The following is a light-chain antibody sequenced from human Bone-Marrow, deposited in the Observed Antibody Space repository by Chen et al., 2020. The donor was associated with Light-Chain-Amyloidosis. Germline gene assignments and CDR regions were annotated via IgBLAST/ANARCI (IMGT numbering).Light chain of an antibody. J-gene: IGLJ3*02. CDR1: NIGSTR. V-gene: IGLV3-21*02. CDR3: QVWDRSSDRPG. CDR2: DDS. Sequence: SYVLTQPSSLSLAPGQPATIACGGNNIGSTRVHWYQQAPGPAPLLVVYDDSDRLSGIPERLSGSNSGNTATLTISRDEAGDEADYYCQVWDRSSDRPGFGGGTKLTVL.